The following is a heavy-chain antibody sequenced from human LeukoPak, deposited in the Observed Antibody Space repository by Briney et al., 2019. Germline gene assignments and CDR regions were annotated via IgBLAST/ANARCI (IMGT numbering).Heavy chain of an antibody. V-gene: IGHV3-66*01. J-gene: IGHJ4*02. D-gene: IGHD4-17*01. Sequence: PGGSLRLSCAAFGFTVSSNYMSWVRQAPGKGLEWVSVIYSGGSTYYADSVKGRFTISRDNSKNTLYLQMNSLRAEDTAVYYCARDTRYDYGDPSTWGQGTLVTVSS. CDR2: IYSGGST. CDR3: ARDTRYDYGDPST. CDR1: GFTVSSNY.